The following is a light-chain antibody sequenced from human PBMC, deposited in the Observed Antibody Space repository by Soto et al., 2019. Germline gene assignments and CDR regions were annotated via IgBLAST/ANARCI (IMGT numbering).Light chain of an antibody. Sequence: DIVLTQSPATLSLSPGERATLSCRASQSVSSYLAWYQQKPGQAPRLLIYDASTRATGIPARCSGSGSGTDVTLTISSLEPEDFAVYYCQQRSNWPPIVSFGPGTKVDIK. J-gene: IGKJ3*01. CDR3: QQRSNWPPIVS. CDR1: QSVSSY. CDR2: DAS. V-gene: IGKV3-11*01.